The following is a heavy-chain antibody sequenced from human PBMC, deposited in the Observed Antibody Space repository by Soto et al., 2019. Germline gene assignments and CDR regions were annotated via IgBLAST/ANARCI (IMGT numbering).Heavy chain of an antibody. J-gene: IGHJ4*02. CDR3: ARGWDYGDLFVY. CDR1: GYPFTHYG. Sequence: SVKVSCKSSGYPFTHYGITWVRQAPGQGLEWMGRIIPILGIANYAQKFQGRVTITADKSTSTAYMELSSLRSEDTAVYYCARGWDYGDLFVYWGQGTLVTVSS. D-gene: IGHD4-17*01. CDR2: IIPILGIA. V-gene: IGHV1-69*04.